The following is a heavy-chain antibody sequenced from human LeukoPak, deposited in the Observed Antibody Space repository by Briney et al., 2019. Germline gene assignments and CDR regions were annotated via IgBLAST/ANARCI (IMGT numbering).Heavy chain of an antibody. J-gene: IGHJ4*02. Sequence: SETLSLTCAVYVGSFSGYYWSWIRQPPGEGLEWIGEINHSGNTNYNPSLKSRVTISVDTSKNQFSLKLSSVTAADTAVYYCARRGRGRQYYFDYWGQGTLVTVSS. CDR3: ARRGRGRQYYFDY. D-gene: IGHD3-10*01. V-gene: IGHV4-34*01. CDR1: VGSFSGYY. CDR2: INHSGNT.